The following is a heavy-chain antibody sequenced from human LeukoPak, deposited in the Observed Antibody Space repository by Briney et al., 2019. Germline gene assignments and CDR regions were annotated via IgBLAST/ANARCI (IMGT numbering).Heavy chain of an antibody. Sequence: PGGSLRLSCAASGFTFSSYAMSWVRQAPGKGLEWVSAITGTGGNTYYADSVKGRFTISRDNSKNTLYLQMNSLRAEDTAVYYCAKKARVIVPAASNWFDPWGQGTLVTVFS. CDR2: ITGTGGNT. V-gene: IGHV3-23*01. D-gene: IGHD2-2*01. J-gene: IGHJ5*02. CDR3: AKKARVIVPAASNWFDP. CDR1: GFTFSSYA.